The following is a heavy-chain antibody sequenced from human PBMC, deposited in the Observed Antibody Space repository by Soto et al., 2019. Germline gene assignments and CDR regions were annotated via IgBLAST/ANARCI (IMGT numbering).Heavy chain of an antibody. CDR1: GFTFSDHY. V-gene: IGHV3-72*01. CDR3: TVWGSWNDFGAA. J-gene: IGHJ4*02. Sequence: EVQLVESGGGLVQPGGSLRLSCAASGFTFSDHYMDWVRQAPGKGLEWVGRSKNKADSYTTEYAASVKGRFTISRDGSKHSLFLQMNSLKTEDTAVYYCTVWGSWNDFGAAWGQGILVTVSS. D-gene: IGHD3-10*01. CDR2: SKNKADSYTT.